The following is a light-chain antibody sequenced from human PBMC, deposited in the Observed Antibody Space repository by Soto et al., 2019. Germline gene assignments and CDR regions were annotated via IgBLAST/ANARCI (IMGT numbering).Light chain of an antibody. Sequence: QSVLTQPASVSGSPGQSITISCTGTSSDVGGYNYVSWYQQHPGTAPKLMIYDVSNRPSGVSNRFSGSKSGNTASLTISGLQAEDVADYFCRSYTSSRSIVFATVSKDPV. CDR1: SSDVGGYNY. J-gene: IGLJ1*01. CDR3: RSYTSSRSIV. CDR2: DVS. V-gene: IGLV2-14*01.